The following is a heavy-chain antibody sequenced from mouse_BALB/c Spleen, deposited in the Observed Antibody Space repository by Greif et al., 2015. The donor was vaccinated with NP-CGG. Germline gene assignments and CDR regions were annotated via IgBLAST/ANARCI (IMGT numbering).Heavy chain of an antibody. Sequence: EVQLQQSGAELVKPGASVKLSCTASGFNIKDTYMHWVKQRPEQGLEWIGRIDPANGNTKYDPKFQGKATITADTSSNTAYLQLSSLTSEDTAVYYCASWSYWYFDVWGAGTTVTVSS. J-gene: IGHJ1*01. CDR3: ASWSYWYFDV. CDR1: GFNIKDTY. V-gene: IGHV14-3*02. CDR2: IDPANGNT.